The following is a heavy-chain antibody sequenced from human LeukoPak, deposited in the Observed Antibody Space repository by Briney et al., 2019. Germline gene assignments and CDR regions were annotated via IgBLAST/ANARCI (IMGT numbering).Heavy chain of an antibody. Sequence: SETLSPTCAVYGGSFSGYYWSWIRQPPGKGLEWIGEINHSGSTNYNPSLKSRVTISVDTSKNQFSLKLSSVTAADTAVYYCAGLPIAAAVGNDYWGQGTLVTVSS. V-gene: IGHV4-34*01. CDR3: AGLPIAAAVGNDY. D-gene: IGHD6-13*01. CDR2: INHSGST. CDR1: GGSFSGYY. J-gene: IGHJ4*02.